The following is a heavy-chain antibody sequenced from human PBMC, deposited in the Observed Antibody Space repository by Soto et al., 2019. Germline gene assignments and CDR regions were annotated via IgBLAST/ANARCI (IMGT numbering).Heavy chain of an antibody. CDR3: ARDRGYCSGGSCYSGGLYYYYGMDV. D-gene: IGHD2-15*01. J-gene: IGHJ6*02. CDR1: GFTFSNYA. Sequence: QVQLVESGGGVVQPGRSLRLSCAASGFTFSNYALHWVRQAPGKGLEWVAVISYDGSNKYYADSVKGRFTFSRDNSKNTLYLQMNSLRAEDTAVYYCARDRGYCSGGSCYSGGLYYYYGMDVWGQGTTVTVSS. CDR2: ISYDGSNK. V-gene: IGHV3-30-3*01.